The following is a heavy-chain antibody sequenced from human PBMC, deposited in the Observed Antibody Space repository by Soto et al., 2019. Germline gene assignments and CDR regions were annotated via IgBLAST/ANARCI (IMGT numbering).Heavy chain of an antibody. CDR2: IYPGDSDT. Sequence: PGESLKISCKGSGYSFTSYWIGWVRQMPGKGLEWMGIIYPGDSDTRYSPSFQGQVTISADKSISTAYLQWSSLKASDTTMYYFASSSSYDFWSGYFDAFDIWGQGTMVTVSS. CDR3: ASSSSYDFWSGYFDAFDI. J-gene: IGHJ3*02. D-gene: IGHD3-3*01. CDR1: GYSFTSYW. V-gene: IGHV5-51*01.